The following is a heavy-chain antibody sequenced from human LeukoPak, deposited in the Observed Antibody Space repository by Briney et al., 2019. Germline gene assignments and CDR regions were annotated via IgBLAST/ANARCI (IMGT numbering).Heavy chain of an antibody. CDR1: GGSFSGYY. CDR3: GGVARTAMASYYYYYMDV. CDR2: INHSGST. Sequence: PAETLSLTCAVYGGSFSGYYWSWIRQPPGKGLEWIGEINHSGSTDYNPSPESRVTISVDTTKNQFSLKLSSVTAADTAVYYCGGVARTAMASYYYYYMDVWGKGTTVTVSS. J-gene: IGHJ6*03. D-gene: IGHD5-18*01. V-gene: IGHV4-34*01.